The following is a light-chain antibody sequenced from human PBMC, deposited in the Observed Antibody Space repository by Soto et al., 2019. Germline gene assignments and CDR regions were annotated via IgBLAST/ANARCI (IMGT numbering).Light chain of an antibody. Sequence: EIVLTQSPGTLSLSPGERATLSCRASQSVSSGYLAWYKQEPGQAPRLLIYGASSRATGITDRFSGSGSGTDFTLTISRLEPEDFAVYYCQQYDTSPRTFGQGTKVEIK. CDR2: GAS. CDR3: QQYDTSPRT. J-gene: IGKJ1*01. V-gene: IGKV3-20*01. CDR1: QSVSSGY.